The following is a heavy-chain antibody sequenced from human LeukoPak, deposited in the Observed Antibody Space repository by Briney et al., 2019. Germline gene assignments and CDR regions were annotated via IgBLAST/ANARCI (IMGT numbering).Heavy chain of an antibody. CDR1: GDTFGSYA. V-gene: IGHV1-69*04. D-gene: IGHD3-22*01. CDR2: TIPILGIA. Sequence: SVKVSCKAPGDTFGSYAIGWVRQAHGQGLEWMGRTIPILGIAKYAQKFQGRLTITADTSTSTAYMQLANLRSDDTAVYYCASQFLLPFDYWGRGTLVTVSS. J-gene: IGHJ4*02. CDR3: ASQFLLPFDY.